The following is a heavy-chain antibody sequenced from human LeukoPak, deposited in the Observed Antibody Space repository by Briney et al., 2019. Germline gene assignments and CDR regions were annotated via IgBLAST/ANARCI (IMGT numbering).Heavy chain of an antibody. D-gene: IGHD3-22*01. J-gene: IGHJ4*02. Sequence: ASVKVSCKASGYAFTSYAMNWVRQAPGQGLEWMGWINTNTGNPTYAQGFTGRFVFSLDTSVSTAYLQISSLKAEDTAVYYCARGANGRYYDSSGYYLRYWGQGTLVTVSS. CDR1: GYAFTSYA. CDR2: INTNTGNP. V-gene: IGHV7-4-1*02. CDR3: ARGANGRYYDSSGYYLRY.